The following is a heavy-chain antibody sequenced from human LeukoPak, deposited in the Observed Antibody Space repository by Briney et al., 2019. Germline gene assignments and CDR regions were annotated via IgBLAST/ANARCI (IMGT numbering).Heavy chain of an antibody. J-gene: IGHJ4*02. D-gene: IGHD2/OR15-2a*01. V-gene: IGHV3-21*04. CDR2: ISSSSRSI. CDR1: GFTFSTYS. CDR3: AKLTFSN. Sequence: PGGSLRLSCAASGFTFSTYSMNWVRQTPGQGLEWVSSISSSSRSIYYADSVKGRFTISRDNAKNSLYLQMNSLRAEDTAVYYCAKLTFSNWGQGTLVTVSS.